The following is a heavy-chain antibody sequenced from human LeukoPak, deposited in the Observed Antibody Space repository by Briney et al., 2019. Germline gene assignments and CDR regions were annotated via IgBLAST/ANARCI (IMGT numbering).Heavy chain of an antibody. D-gene: IGHD3-22*01. CDR2: IYSGGST. CDR1: GFTFSSYA. CDR3: ARDRVGYYDTSGAGMDV. Sequence: GGSLRLSCAASGFTFSSYAMHWVRQAPGKGLEWVSVIYSGGSTYYADSVKGRFTISRHNSKNTLYLQMNSLRAEDTAVYYCARDRVGYYDTSGAGMDVWGQGTTVTVSS. J-gene: IGHJ6*02. V-gene: IGHV3-53*04.